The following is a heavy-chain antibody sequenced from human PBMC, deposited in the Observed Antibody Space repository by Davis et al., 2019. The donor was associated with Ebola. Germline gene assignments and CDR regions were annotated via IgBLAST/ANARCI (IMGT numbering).Heavy chain of an antibody. Sequence: ASVKVSCKASGYTFTSYGISWVRQAPGQGLEWMGWISAYNGNTNYAQKFQGRVTITADESTSTAYMELSSLRSEDTAVYYCARDWALPAALNYYYGMDVWGQGTTVTVSS. J-gene: IGHJ6*02. CDR2: ISAYNGNT. CDR1: GYTFTSYG. V-gene: IGHV1-18*01. CDR3: ARDWALPAALNYYYGMDV. D-gene: IGHD2-2*01.